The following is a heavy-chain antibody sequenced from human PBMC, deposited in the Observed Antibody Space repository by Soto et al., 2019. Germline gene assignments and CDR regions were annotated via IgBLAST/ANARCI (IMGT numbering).Heavy chain of an antibody. J-gene: IGHJ4*02. CDR3: AKDAGRRSFYFDY. CDR2: VSGSGATT. Sequence: EVQLLESGGGLVQPGGSLRLSCAISGFTFSDCAMGWVRQAPGKGLEWVSTVSGSGATTFYADSVKGRFTISRDNFNNAVSLQMNSLSAEDTAVYYCAKDAGRRSFYFDYWGQGTLVTVSS. D-gene: IGHD1-26*01. CDR1: GFTFSDCA. V-gene: IGHV3-23*01.